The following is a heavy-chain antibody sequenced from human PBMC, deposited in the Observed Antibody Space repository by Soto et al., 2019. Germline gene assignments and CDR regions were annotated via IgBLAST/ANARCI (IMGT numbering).Heavy chain of an antibody. V-gene: IGHV4-59*12. Sequence: SETLSLTCTVSGDSISSYYWTWIRQPPGKGLEWIAFIYYGGSINYNPSLKSRVAISVDTSKNQFSLNLNSVTAADTAVYYCARDGNHFYGSENYGMDVWGQGTTVTVSS. CDR1: GDSISSYY. D-gene: IGHD3-10*01. CDR3: ARDGNHFYGSENYGMDV. CDR2: IYYGGSI. J-gene: IGHJ6*02.